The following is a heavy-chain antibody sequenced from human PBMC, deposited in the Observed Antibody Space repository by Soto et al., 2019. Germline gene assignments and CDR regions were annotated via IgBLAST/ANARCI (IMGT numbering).Heavy chain of an antibody. J-gene: IGHJ6*02. D-gene: IGHD6-19*01. CDR2: IRRKANSYTT. CDR1: GLMFGDYD. Sequence: VGSMRLSCGASGLMFGDYDVDWVRQATGKGLEWVGRIRRKANSYTTEYAASVEGRFTISRDDSKNSLYLQMNSLKSEDTAVYYCAMLGGWSGGSSGMDVWGQGTTVTVSS. CDR3: AMLGGWSGGSSGMDV. V-gene: IGHV3-72*01.